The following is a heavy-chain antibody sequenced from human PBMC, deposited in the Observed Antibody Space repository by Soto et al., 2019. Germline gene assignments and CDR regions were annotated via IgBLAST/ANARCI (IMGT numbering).Heavy chain of an antibody. D-gene: IGHD7-27*01. J-gene: IGHJ6*02. V-gene: IGHV1-69*12. CDR1: GGTFSSYA. CDR2: IIPMFGTA. CDR3: AAHFHWGPYNYYYGMDV. Sequence: QVQLVQSGAEVKKPGSSVKVSCKASGGTFSSYAISWVRQAPGQGLEWMGGIIPMFGTADYAQKFQGRVTITADESTSPAYMELSSLRSEDTAVYYCAAHFHWGPYNYYYGMDVWGQGTTVTVSS.